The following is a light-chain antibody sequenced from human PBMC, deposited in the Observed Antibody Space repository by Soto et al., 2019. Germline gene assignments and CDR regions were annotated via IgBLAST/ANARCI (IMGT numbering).Light chain of an antibody. CDR3: QQYDNLPPFT. CDR2: GAS. CDR1: QDIRKY. V-gene: IGKV1-33*01. Sequence: DIQMTQSPSSLSASIGDRVTITCQASQDIRKYLNWYQQKPGRAPKLLIYGASNLETGVPSRFSGSGYGTDFIFTIRSLQPEDIATYYCQQYDNLPPFTFGPGTKVAIK. J-gene: IGKJ3*01.